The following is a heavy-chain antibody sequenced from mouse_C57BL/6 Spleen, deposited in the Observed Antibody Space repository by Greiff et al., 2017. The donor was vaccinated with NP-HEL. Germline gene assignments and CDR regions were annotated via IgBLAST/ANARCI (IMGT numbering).Heavy chain of an antibody. V-gene: IGHV1-42*01. CDR2: INPSTGGT. Sequence: EVKLMESGPELVKPGASVKISCKASGYSFTGYYMNWVKQSPEKSLEWIGEINPSTGGTTYNQKFKAKATLTVDTSTSTAYMQLKRLTSEDSGVYYCARAADPSWFAYWGQGTLVTVSA. J-gene: IGHJ3*01. CDR3: ARAADPSWFAY. CDR1: GYSFTGYY.